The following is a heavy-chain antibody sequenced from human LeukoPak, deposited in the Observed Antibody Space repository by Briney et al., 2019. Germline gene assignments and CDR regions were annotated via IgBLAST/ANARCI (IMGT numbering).Heavy chain of an antibody. J-gene: IGHJ4*02. Sequence: SETLSLTCAVSGGSISSYYWSWIRQPPGKGLEWIGYIYYSGSTNYNPSLKSRVTISVDTSKNQFSLKLSSVTAADTAVYYCARVGGYGGNSPFDYWGQGTLVTVSS. CDR2: IYYSGST. D-gene: IGHD4-23*01. V-gene: IGHV4-59*08. CDR1: GGSISSYY. CDR3: ARVGGYGGNSPFDY.